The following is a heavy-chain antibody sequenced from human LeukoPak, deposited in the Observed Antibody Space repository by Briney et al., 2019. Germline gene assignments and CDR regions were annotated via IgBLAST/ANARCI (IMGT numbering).Heavy chain of an antibody. CDR2: IYYSGST. Sequence: PSETLSLTCTVSGGSISSYYWSWIRQPPGKGLEWIGYIYYSGSTNYNPSLKSRVTISVDTSKNQFSLKLSSVTAADTAVYYCARARERGYCSSTSCSTFYYYYGMDVWGQGTTVTVSS. CDR3: ARARERGYCSSTSCSTFYYYYGMDV. V-gene: IGHV4-59*12. CDR1: GGSISSYY. J-gene: IGHJ6*02. D-gene: IGHD2-2*01.